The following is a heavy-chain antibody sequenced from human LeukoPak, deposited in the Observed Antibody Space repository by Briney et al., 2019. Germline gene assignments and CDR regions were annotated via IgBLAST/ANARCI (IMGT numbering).Heavy chain of an antibody. CDR2: ISNGGGFK. J-gene: IGHJ4*02. CDR1: GFSFKNYA. D-gene: IGHD3-22*01. Sequence: GGSLRLSSAGSGFSFKNYAMSWVRQAPGKGLEWVSSISNGGGFKSYADSLEGRFAISRENAKNSLCLQMNSLRAEDTAVYYCATEYSDNSGYCFHWGQGTLVTVSS. CDR3: ATEYSDNSGYCFH. V-gene: IGHV3-21*01.